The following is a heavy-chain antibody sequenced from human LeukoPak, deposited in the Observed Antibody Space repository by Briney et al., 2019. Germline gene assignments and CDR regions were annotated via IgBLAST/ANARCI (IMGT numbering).Heavy chain of an antibody. CDR3: ATSGRFPDY. V-gene: IGHV4-61*02. D-gene: IGHD7-27*01. CDR1: GGSISSGSYY. Sequence: SETLSLTCTVSGGSISSGSYYWSWIRQPAGKGLEWIGRIYTSGSTNYNPSLKSRVTMSVDTSKNQFSLKLSSVTAADTAVYYCATSGRFPDYWGQGTLVTVSS. J-gene: IGHJ4*02. CDR2: IYTSGST.